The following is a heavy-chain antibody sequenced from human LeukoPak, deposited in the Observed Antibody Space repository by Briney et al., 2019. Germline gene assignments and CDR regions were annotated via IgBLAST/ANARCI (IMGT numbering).Heavy chain of an antibody. CDR1: GFTFSSYG. CDR3: ARGYTQIVVVPAAMGY. D-gene: IGHD2-2*01. V-gene: IGHV3-30*03. CDR2: ISYDGSNK. J-gene: IGHJ4*02. Sequence: GGSLRLSCAASGFTFSSYGMHWVRQAPGKGLEWVAVISYDGSNKYYADSVKGRFTISRDNSKNTLYLQMNSLRAEDTAVYYCARGYTQIVVVPAAMGYWGQGTLVTVSS.